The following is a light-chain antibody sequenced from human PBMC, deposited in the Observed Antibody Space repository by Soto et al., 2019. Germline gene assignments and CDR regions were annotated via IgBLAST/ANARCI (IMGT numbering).Light chain of an antibody. CDR1: SSDVGGYNY. Sequence: QSALTQPASVSGSHGQSITISCTGTSSDVGGYNYVSWYQQHPGKAPKLMIYDVSNRPSGVSNRFSGSKSGNTASLTISGIQSGEESDYYCGSYTSSSTLVFGGGTELTAL. CDR2: DVS. V-gene: IGLV2-14*01. J-gene: IGLJ2*01. CDR3: GSYTSSSTLV.